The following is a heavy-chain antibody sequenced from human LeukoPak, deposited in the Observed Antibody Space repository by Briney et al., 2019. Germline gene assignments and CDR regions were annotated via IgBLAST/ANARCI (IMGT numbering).Heavy chain of an antibody. V-gene: IGHV3-30-3*01. D-gene: IGHD3-22*01. J-gene: IGHJ4*02. Sequence: GGSLRLSCAASGFTFSSYAMHWVRQAPGKGLEWVAVISYDGSNKYYADSVKGRFTISRDNSKNTLYLQMNSLRAEDTAVYYCARDQEETTYYYDSSGYSFDYWGQGTLVTVSS. CDR3: ARDQEETTYYYDSSGYSFDY. CDR2: ISYDGSNK. CDR1: GFTFSSYA.